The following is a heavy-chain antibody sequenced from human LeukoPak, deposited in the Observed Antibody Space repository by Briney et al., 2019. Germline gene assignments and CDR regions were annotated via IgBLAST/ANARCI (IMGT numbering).Heavy chain of an antibody. CDR3: CRVACDSGFCNVDY. CDR2: IYTSGRA. V-gene: IGHV4-61*02. CDR1: GGSISSGRYY. Sequence: SETLSLTCIVSGGSISSGRYYWSWIRQPAGKGLEWIGRIYTSGRANYNPSLKSRVTMSLDTSKNQFSLKLTSVTAADTAVYYCCRVACDSGFCNVDYWGQGTLVPVTS. J-gene: IGHJ4*02. D-gene: IGHD3-22*01.